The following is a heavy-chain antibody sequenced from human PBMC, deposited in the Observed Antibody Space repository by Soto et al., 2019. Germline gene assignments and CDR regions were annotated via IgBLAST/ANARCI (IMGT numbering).Heavy chain of an antibody. CDR1: GGTFSSYA. J-gene: IGHJ5*02. CDR2: IIPIFGTA. V-gene: IGHV1-69*13. D-gene: IGHD3-3*01. CDR3: ARGGYYDFWSKNWFDP. Sequence: ASVKVSCKASGGTFSSYAISWVRQAPGQGLEWMGGIIPIFGTANYAQKFQGRVTITADESTSTAYMELSSLRSEDTAVYYCARGGYYDFWSKNWFDPWGQGTLVTVSS.